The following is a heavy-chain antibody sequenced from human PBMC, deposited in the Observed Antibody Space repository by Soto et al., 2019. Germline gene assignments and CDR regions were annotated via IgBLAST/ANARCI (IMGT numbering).Heavy chain of an antibody. J-gene: IGHJ4*02. D-gene: IGHD5-18*01. CDR2: IRTKTFGGTA. CDR1: GFTFGDSA. Sequence: EVQVVESGGGLVQPGQSLRLSCFASGFTFGDSAFSWVRQAPGKGLEWVGFIRTKTFGGTAEYAASVKGRFSSRDDSKSIAYLQMNSLKNEDTAVYYCIRDMKYSYYFEAGHWGQGTLVTVSS. CDR3: IRDMKYSYYFEAGH. V-gene: IGHV3-49*04.